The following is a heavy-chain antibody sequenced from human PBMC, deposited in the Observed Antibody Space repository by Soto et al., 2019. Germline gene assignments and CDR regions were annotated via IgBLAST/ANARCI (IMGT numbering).Heavy chain of an antibody. J-gene: IGHJ3*02. CDR3: ASPKALCSGGSCYSSFDI. Sequence: ASVKVSCKASGYTFTSYDINWVRQATGQGLEWMGWMNPNSGNTGYAQKFQGRVTMTRNTSISTAYMELSSLRSEDTAVYYCASPKALCSGGSCYSSFDIWGQGTMVTVSS. V-gene: IGHV1-8*01. CDR2: MNPNSGNT. CDR1: GYTFTSYD. D-gene: IGHD2-15*01.